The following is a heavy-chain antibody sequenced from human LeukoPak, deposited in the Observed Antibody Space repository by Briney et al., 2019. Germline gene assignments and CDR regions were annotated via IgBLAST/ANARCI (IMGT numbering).Heavy chain of an antibody. CDR2: ISAYNGNT. Sequence: ASVKVSCKASGYTFTSYGIGWVRQAPGQGLEWMGWISAYNGNTNYAQKLQGRVTMTTDTSTSTAYMELRSLRSDDTAVYYCARDCSSTSCPTPAYYYYGMDVWGKGTTVTVSS. CDR1: GYTFTSYG. J-gene: IGHJ6*04. V-gene: IGHV1-18*04. D-gene: IGHD2-2*01. CDR3: ARDCSSTSCPTPAYYYYGMDV.